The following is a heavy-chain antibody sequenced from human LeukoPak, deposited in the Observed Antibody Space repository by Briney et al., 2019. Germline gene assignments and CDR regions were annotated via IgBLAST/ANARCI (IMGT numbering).Heavy chain of an antibody. CDR2: IYHSGST. Sequence: SGTLSLTCAVSGGSISSSNWWSWVRPPPGKGLGGVGEIYHSGSTNYNPSLKSRVTISVDKSKNQFSLKLSSVTAADTAVYYCAREGIAAAGTRWFDPWGQGTLVTVSS. J-gene: IGHJ5*02. D-gene: IGHD6-13*01. CDR3: AREGIAAAGTRWFDP. V-gene: IGHV4-4*02. CDR1: GGSISSSNW.